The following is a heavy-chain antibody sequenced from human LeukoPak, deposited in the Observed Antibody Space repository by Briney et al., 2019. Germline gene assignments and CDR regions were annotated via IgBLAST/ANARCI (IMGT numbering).Heavy chain of an antibody. D-gene: IGHD4-23*01. CDR1: GGTFSSYA. V-gene: IGHV1-69*05. CDR2: IIPIFGTA. J-gene: IGHJ5*02. CDR3: ASFSHDYGGNSGA. Sequence: SVKVSCKASGGTFSSYAISWVRQAPGQGLEWMGGIIPIFGTANYAQKFQGRVTITTDESTSTAYMELSNLRSEDTAVYYCASFSHDYGGNSGAWGQGTLVTVSS.